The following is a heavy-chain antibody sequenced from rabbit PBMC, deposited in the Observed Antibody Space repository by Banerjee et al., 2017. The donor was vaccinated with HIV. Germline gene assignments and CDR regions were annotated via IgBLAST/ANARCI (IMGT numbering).Heavy chain of an antibody. CDR3: ARDGGSSYHDYFNF. D-gene: IGHD5-1*01. CDR2: INTSSGNT. Sequence: QQQLEESGGDLVKPEGSLTLTCTASGFSFSNKYVMCWVRQAPGKGLEWIACINTSSGNTVYASWAKGRFTISKASSTTVTLQMTSLTAADTATYFCARDGGSSYHDYFNFWGPGTLVTVS. V-gene: IGHV1S45*01. J-gene: IGHJ4*01. CDR1: GFSFSNKYV.